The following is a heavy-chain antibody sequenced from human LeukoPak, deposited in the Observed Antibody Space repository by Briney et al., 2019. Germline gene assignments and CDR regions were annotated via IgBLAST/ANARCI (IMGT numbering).Heavy chain of an antibody. D-gene: IGHD2-2*02. CDR2: ISGSGGNT. V-gene: IGHV3-23*01. CDR1: GFTFSNNA. CDR3: ARDLDCSSTSCYTPIGYFDL. Sequence: PGGSLRLSCAASGFTFSNNAMSWVRQAPGKGLEWVSAISGSGGNTYYADSVKGRFTISRDNSKNTLYLQMNSLRAEDTAVYYCARDLDCSSTSCYTPIGYFDLWGRGTLVTVSS. J-gene: IGHJ2*01.